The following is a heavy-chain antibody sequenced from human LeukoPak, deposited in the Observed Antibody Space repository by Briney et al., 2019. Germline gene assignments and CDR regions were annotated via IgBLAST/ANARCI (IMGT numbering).Heavy chain of an antibody. D-gene: IGHD3-3*01. Sequence: SVKVSCKASGGTFSSYAISWVRQAPGQGLEWMGRIIPILGIANYAQRFQGRVTITADKSTSTAYMELSSLRSEDTAVYYCARGGVVAYYFDYWGQGTLVTVSS. V-gene: IGHV1-69*04. J-gene: IGHJ4*02. CDR3: ARGGVVAYYFDY. CDR2: IIPILGIA. CDR1: GGTFSSYA.